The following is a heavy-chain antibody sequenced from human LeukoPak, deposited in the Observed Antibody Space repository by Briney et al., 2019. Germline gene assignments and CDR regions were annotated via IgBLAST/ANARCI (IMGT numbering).Heavy chain of an antibody. CDR2: TYFKSKCHN. V-gene: IGHV6-1*01. D-gene: IGHD1-26*01. J-gene: IGHJ3*02. CDR1: GDGLTVSSDV. CDR3: ARDVEWGYDAYDI. Sequence: SHTLTLTCAISGDGLTVSSDVWNWVRQSPSRGLEWRGSTYFKSKCHNDYAVSVKRRITISPDTSKNQFSLHLNSVTPEDTAVYYCARDVEWGYDAYDIWGQATMVTVSS.